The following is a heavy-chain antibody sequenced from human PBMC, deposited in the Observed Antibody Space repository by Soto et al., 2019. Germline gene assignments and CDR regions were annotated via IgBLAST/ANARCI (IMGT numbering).Heavy chain of an antibody. CDR1: GFTFSSYG. CDR2: ISYDGSNK. V-gene: IGHV3-30*18. J-gene: IGHJ3*02. CDR3: AKDLRLKALDI. Sequence: VGSLRLSCAASGFTFSSYGMHWVRQAPGKGLEWVAVISYDGSNKYYADSVKGRFTISRDNSKNTLYLQMNSLRAEDTAVYYCAKDLRLKALDIWGQGTMVTVSS.